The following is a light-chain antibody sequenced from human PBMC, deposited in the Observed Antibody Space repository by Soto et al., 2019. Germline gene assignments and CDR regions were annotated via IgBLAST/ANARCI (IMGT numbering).Light chain of an antibody. V-gene: IGKV3-20*01. CDR1: QSVSSSY. CDR2: GAS. Sequence: EIVLTQSPGTLSLSPGERATLSCRASQSVSSSYLAWYQQKPGQAPRLLIYGASSRATGIPDRFSGSGSGTNFTLTISRLEAEDFAVYYCQQYGCAPPYTFGQGTKLEIK. CDR3: QQYGCAPPYT. J-gene: IGKJ2*01.